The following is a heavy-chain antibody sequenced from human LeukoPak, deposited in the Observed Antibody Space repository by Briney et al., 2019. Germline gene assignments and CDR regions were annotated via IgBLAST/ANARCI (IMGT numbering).Heavy chain of an antibody. J-gene: IGHJ4*02. Sequence: ASVKVSCKASGYTFTGYYMHWVRQAPGQGLEWMVWINPNSGGTNYAQKFQGRVTMTRDTSISTAYMELSRLRSDDTAVYYCAREFSVVGARLYYWGQGTLVTVSS. V-gene: IGHV1-2*02. CDR3: AREFSVVGARLYY. CDR1: GYTFTGYY. CDR2: INPNSGGT. D-gene: IGHD1-26*01.